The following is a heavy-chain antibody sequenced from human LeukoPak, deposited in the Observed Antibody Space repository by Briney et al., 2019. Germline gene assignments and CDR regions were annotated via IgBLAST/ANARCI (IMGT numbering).Heavy chain of an antibody. CDR1: GYTFTSYY. J-gene: IGHJ5*02. V-gene: IGHV1-46*01. CDR2: INPSGGST. CDR3: ARGLTTDYDILTIAHNWFDP. D-gene: IGHD3-9*01. Sequence: ASVKVSCKASGYTFTSYYMHWVRQAPGQGLEWMGIINPSGGSTSYAQKFQGRGTMTRDTSTSTVYMELSSLRSEDTAVYYCARGLTTDYDILTIAHNWFDPWGQGTLVTVSS.